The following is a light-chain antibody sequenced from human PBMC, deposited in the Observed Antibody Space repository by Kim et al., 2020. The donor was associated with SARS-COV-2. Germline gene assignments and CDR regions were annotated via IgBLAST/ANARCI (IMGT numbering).Light chain of an antibody. CDR1: QSVGSIV. CDR2: SAS. CDR3: QQYRHSPPWT. Sequence: STGERATLSGRARQSVGSIVAWCHRKPGQAPWLLIFSASSRDTGIPDKFSGSGSGTDFTLSINRLEPEDFAVYYCQQYRHSPPWTFGEGTKVDI. J-gene: IGKJ1*01. V-gene: IGKV3-20*01.